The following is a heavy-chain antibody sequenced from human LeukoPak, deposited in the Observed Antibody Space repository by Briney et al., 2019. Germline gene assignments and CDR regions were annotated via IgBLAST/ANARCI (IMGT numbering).Heavy chain of an antibody. CDR2: IRQDGGEK. Sequence: GGSLRLSCAVSGFTFTDYWMNWARQAPGKGLEWVASIRQDGGEKSYVDSVKGRFTISRDNTKSSLYLQINSLRAEDTAVYYCARDGTAAGLYFDLWGQGTLVTVSS. V-gene: IGHV3-7*01. CDR3: ARDGTAAGLYFDL. D-gene: IGHD6-13*01. CDR1: GFTFTDYW. J-gene: IGHJ4*01.